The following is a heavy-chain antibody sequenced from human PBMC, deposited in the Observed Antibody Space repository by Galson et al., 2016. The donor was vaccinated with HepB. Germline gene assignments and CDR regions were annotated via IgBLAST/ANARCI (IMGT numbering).Heavy chain of an antibody. CDR1: SDSLSTSDW. J-gene: IGHJ3*02. CDR2: INDSGTT. Sequence: ETLSLTCTVSSDSLSTSDWWSWVRQSPRQGLEWIGEINDSGTTNYNPSLEGRVTISVDTSKNQFSLRLTSVTAADTAVYYCARDATSRATHATFYMWGQGTVVTVSS. CDR3: ARDATSRATHATFYM. V-gene: IGHV4-4*02. D-gene: IGHD1-1*01.